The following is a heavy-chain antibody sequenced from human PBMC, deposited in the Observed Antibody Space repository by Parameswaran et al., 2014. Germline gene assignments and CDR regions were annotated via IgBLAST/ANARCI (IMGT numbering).Heavy chain of an antibody. D-gene: IGHD6-6*01. J-gene: IGHJ5*02. CDR3: ARDFDSSSSNWFDP. CDR2: IYYSGRT. V-gene: IGHV4-59*13. Sequence: PGKGLEWIGYIYYSGRTNHNPSLKSRVTISLDTSKNQFSLKLSSVTAADTAVYYCARDFDSSSSNWFDPWGQGTLVTVSS.